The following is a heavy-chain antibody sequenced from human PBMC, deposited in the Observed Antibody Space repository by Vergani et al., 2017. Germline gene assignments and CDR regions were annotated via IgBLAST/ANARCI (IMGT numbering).Heavy chain of an antibody. D-gene: IGHD3-22*01. V-gene: IGHV3-7*01. CDR3: ARDYYDSSGYYSYYFDY. J-gene: IGHJ4*02. CDR1: GFTFSSYW. Sequence: EVQLVESGGGLVQPGGSLRLSCAASGFTFSSYWMSWVRQAPGKGLEWVANIKQDGSEKYYVDSVKGRFTISRDNAKNSLYLQMNSLRAEDTAVYYCARDYYDSSGYYSYYFDYCGQGTLVTVSS. CDR2: IKQDGSEK.